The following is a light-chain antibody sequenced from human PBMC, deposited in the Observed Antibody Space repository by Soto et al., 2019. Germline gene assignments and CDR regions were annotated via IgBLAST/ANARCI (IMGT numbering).Light chain of an antibody. CDR2: NVY. J-gene: IGLJ1*01. Sequence: QSVLTQPASVSGSPGQSITISCTGTNSDVGSYNYVSWHQQHPGKAPKLMIYNVYDRPSGISKRFSGSKSGNTASLTISGLQGEDEADYYCSSYTISRTYVFGTGTKVTVL. CDR1: NSDVGSYNY. V-gene: IGLV2-14*03. CDR3: SSYTISRTYV.